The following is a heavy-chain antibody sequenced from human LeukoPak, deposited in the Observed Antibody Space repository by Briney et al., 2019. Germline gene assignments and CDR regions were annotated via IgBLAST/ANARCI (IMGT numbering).Heavy chain of an antibody. D-gene: IGHD3-22*01. J-gene: IGHJ4*02. Sequence: PSETLSLTCTVSGDYISGSNNSATYHWSWIRQPAGKRLEWLGRIYTRGATNYNPSLKSRVTISIDMSKNQFSLILNSVTAADTAVYYCARTLAGYYDSSGYYFGNWGQGTLVTVSS. CDR3: ARTLAGYYDSSGYYFGN. CDR1: GDYISGSNNSATYH. V-gene: IGHV4-61*02. CDR2: IYTRGAT.